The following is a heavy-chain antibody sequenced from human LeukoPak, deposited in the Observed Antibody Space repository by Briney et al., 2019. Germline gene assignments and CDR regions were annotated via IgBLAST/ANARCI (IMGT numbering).Heavy chain of an antibody. CDR1: GFTFSSYW. Sequence: GGSLRLSCAASGFTFSSYWMSWVRQAPGKGLEWVANIKQDGSEKNYVDSVKGRFTISRDDAKNPLLLQMGSLRAEDTAVYYCAGDDGYGSGSLNPYYYYGMDVWGKGTTVTVSS. CDR2: IKQDGSEK. V-gene: IGHV3-7*03. CDR3: AGDDGYGSGSLNPYYYYGMDV. J-gene: IGHJ6*04. D-gene: IGHD3-10*01.